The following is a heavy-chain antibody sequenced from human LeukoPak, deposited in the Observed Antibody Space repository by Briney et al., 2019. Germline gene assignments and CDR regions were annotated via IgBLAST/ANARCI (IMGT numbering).Heavy chain of an antibody. V-gene: IGHV3-74*01. D-gene: IGHD2/OR15-2a*01. CDR1: SNYW. CDR2: INSDGSWT. J-gene: IGHJ4*02. CDR3: VSFYETY. Sequence: GGSLRLSCAASSNYWMHWVRQAPGKGLVWVSHINSDGSWTSYADSVKGRFTISKDNAKNTVYLQMNSLRAEDTAVYYCVSFYETYWGRGTLVTVSS.